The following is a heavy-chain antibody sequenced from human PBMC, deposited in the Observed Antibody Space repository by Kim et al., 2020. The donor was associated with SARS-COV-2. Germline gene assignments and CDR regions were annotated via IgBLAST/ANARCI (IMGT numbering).Heavy chain of an antibody. J-gene: IGHJ5*02. CDR2: IYPGDSDT. Sequence: GESLKISCKGSGYSFTSYWIGWVRQMPGKGLEWMGIIYPGDSDTRYSPSFQGQVTIPADKSISTAYLQWSSLKASDTAMYYCARMGRIAAAGTRGNWFDPWGQGTLVTVSS. V-gene: IGHV5-51*01. CDR1: GYSFTSYW. CDR3: ARMGRIAAAGTRGNWFDP. D-gene: IGHD6-13*01.